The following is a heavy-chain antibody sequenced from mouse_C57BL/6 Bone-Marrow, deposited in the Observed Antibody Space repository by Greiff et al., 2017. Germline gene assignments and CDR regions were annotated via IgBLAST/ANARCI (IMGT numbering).Heavy chain of an antibody. CDR3: ARLEFDGSSRDGYFDV. J-gene: IGHJ1*03. V-gene: IGHV1-85*01. CDR1: GYTFTSYD. CDR2: IYPRDGSN. D-gene: IGHD1-1*01. Sequence: QVQLQQSGPELVKPGASVKLSCKASGYTFTSYDINWVKQRPGQGLEWIGRIYPRDGSNKYNEKGKGKATLTVDTSSRTAYVELHSLTSEDSAVDFCARLEFDGSSRDGYFDVWGRGTTVTVSS.